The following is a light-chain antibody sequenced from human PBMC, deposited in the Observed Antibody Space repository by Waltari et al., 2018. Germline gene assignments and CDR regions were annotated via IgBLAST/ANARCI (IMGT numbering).Light chain of an antibody. CDR3: MQTLKVPYT. CDR2: LTS. CDR1: QSLVDTGGITY. Sequence: DVVLTQSPLSLPVTLGQAASISYRSSQSLVDTGGITYLNWFQERPGQSPQLLIYLTSNRSSGVPDRLSGSGSSTEFTLKIGSVEAEDLGLYYCMQTLKVPYTFGQGTKLEIK. V-gene: IGKV2-30*01. J-gene: IGKJ2*01.